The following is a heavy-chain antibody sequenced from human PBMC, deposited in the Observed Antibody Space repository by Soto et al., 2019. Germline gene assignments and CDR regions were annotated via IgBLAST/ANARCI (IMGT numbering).Heavy chain of an antibody. D-gene: IGHD6-13*01. V-gene: IGHV3-43*01. CDR3: AKDYSSSWSNFDY. Sequence: GGSLRLSCAASGFTFDDYTMHWVRQAPGKGLEWVSLISWDGGSTYYADSVKGRFTISRDNSKNSLYLQMNSLRTEDTALYYCAKDYSSSWSNFDYWGQGTLVTVSS. J-gene: IGHJ4*02. CDR2: ISWDGGST. CDR1: GFTFDDYT.